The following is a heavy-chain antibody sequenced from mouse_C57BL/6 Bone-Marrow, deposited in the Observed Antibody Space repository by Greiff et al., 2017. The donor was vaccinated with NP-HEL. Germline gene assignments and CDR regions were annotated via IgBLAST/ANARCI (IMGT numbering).Heavy chain of an antibody. D-gene: IGHD4-1*01. CDR2: FTMYSDAT. CDR3: ASSLGYYAMDY. Sequence: LQQSGAELVRPGSSVKLSCKDSYFAFMASAMHWVKQRPGHGLEWIGSFTMYSDATEYSDNFKGKATLTANTSSSTDYIELSSLTAEDSAVYCCASSLGYYAMDYWGQGTSVTVSS. V-gene: IGHV1-49*01. J-gene: IGHJ4*01. CDR1: YFAFMASA.